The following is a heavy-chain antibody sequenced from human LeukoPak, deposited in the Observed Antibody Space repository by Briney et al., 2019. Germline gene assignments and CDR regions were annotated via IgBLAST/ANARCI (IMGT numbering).Heavy chain of an antibody. V-gene: IGHV4-59*01. CDR3: ARTGYSSGWSSTYFDY. J-gene: IGHJ4*02. CDR1: GGSISSYY. CDR2: VYYSGST. Sequence: SETLSLTCTVSGGSISSYYWSWIRQPPGKGLEWIGYVYYSGSTNYNPSLKSRVTISVDTSKNQFSLKLSSVTAADTAVCYCARTGYSSGWSSTYFDYWGQGTLVTVSS. D-gene: IGHD6-19*01.